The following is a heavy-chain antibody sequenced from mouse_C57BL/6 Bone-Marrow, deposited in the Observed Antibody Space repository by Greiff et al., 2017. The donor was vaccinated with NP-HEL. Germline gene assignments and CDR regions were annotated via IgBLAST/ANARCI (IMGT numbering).Heavy chain of an antibody. J-gene: IGHJ2*01. CDR1: GYSITSGYY. CDR2: ISYDGSN. D-gene: IGHD1-1*02. Sequence: EVKLLESGPGLVKPSQSLSLTCSVTGYSITSGYYWNWIRQFPGNKLEWMGYISYDGSNNYNPSLKNRISITRDTSKHQFCLKLNSVTTEDTATYYCARDCYGVYFDYWGQGTTLTVSS. V-gene: IGHV3-6*01. CDR3: ARDCYGVYFDY.